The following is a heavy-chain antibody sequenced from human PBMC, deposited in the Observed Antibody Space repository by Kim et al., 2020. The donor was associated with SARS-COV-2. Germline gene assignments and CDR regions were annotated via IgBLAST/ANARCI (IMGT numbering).Heavy chain of an antibody. CDR3: ARHTRVDSSWCPFDY. V-gene: IGHV5-51*01. CDR1: GYSFTNYW. CDR2: IYPGDSDT. D-gene: IGHD6-13*01. Sequence: GESLKISCKGSGYSFTNYWIGWVRQMPGKGLEWMGIIYPGDSDTRYSPSFQGQVTLSADKSISTAYLQWSSLKASDTAMYYCARHTRVDSSWCPFDYWGQGSLVTVSS. J-gene: IGHJ4*02.